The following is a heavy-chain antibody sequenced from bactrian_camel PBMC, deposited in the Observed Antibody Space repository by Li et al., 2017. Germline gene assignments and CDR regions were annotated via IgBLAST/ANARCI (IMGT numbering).Heavy chain of an antibody. CDR2: VYRVGGSA. J-gene: IGHJ4*01. CDR3: AADVFLDSLPPARGEVTMCQND. Sequence: VQLVESGGGSVQAGESLRLSCVVTGYTANFYCMGWFRQAVGQEREAVAAVYRVGGSAFYADSVKGRFTITQDNAKNTVFLQMNSLKPEDTAVYHCAADVFLDSLPPARGEVTMCQNDWAQGTQVTVS. D-gene: IGHD4*01. V-gene: IGHV3S31*01. CDR1: GYTANFYC.